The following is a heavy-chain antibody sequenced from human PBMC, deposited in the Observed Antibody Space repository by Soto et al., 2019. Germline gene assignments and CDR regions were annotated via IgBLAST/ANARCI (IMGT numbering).Heavy chain of an antibody. CDR2: ISGSGGST. D-gene: IGHD6-13*01. Sequence: GGSLRLSCAASGFTFSSYAMSWVRQAPGKGLEWVSAISGSGGSTYYADSVKGRFTISRDNSKNTLYLQMNSLRAEDTAVYYCAKDHEGIAAAGTSNFDYWGQGTLVTVSS. J-gene: IGHJ4*02. CDR3: AKDHEGIAAAGTSNFDY. CDR1: GFTFSSYA. V-gene: IGHV3-23*01.